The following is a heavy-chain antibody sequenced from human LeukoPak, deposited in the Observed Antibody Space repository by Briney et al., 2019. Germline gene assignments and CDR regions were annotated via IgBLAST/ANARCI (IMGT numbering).Heavy chain of an antibody. CDR3: ARGAATFDH. CDR2: TTGSGDST. CDR1: GFTFSNSA. V-gene: IGHV3-23*01. Sequence: PGGSLRLSCAASGFTFSNSAMTWVRQAPGKGLEWVSTTTGSGDSTYYADSVKGRFTISRDNSNNTLSLQMNSLRVDDTAVYFCARGAATFDHWGQGTLVTVSS. J-gene: IGHJ4*02. D-gene: IGHD1-26*01.